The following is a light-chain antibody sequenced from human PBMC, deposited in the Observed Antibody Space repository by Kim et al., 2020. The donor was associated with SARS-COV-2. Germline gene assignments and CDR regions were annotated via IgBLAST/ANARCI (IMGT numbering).Light chain of an antibody. CDR3: QQGYSIPYT. J-gene: IGKJ2*01. CDR2: GAS. V-gene: IGKV1-39*01. CDR1: QTIGHY. Sequence: DIQMTQSPSSLSASVGDRVTITCRTSQTIGHYLNWSQQKPRQAPKLLIYGASTLQSGVPSRFSGSGSGRDFTLTISSLQPEDFATYYCQQGYSIPYTFGQGTKVEIK.